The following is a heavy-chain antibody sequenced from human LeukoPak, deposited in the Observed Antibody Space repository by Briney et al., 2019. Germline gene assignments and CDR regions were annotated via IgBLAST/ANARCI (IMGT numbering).Heavy chain of an antibody. Sequence: SETLSLTCTVSGGSISSSSYSWGWIRQPPGKELEWIGSIYYSGSTYYNPSLKSRVTISVDTSKNQFSLKLSSVTAADTAVYYCARRPEIVVVPSAFDIWGQGTMVTVSS. V-gene: IGHV4-39*01. D-gene: IGHD3-22*01. CDR1: GGSISSSSYS. CDR2: IYYSGST. CDR3: ARRPEIVVVPSAFDI. J-gene: IGHJ3*02.